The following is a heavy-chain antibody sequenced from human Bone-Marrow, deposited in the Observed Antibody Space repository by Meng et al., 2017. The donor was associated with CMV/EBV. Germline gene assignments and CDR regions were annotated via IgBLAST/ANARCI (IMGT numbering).Heavy chain of an antibody. J-gene: IGHJ4*02. CDR1: GGSISSSSYY. D-gene: IGHD3-10*01. Sequence: SETLSLTCAVYGGSISSSSYYWGWIRQPPGKRLEWIGSVHHSGNTYFRPSLKSRATISVDTSKNQFSLKLSSVTAADTAVYYCARGEYYHYFDYWGQGTLVTVSS. V-gene: IGHV4-39*07. CDR3: ARGEYYHYFDY. CDR2: VHHSGNT.